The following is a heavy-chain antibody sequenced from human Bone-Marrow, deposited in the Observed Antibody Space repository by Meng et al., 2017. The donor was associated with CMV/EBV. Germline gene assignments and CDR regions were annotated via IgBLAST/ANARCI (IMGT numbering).Heavy chain of an antibody. J-gene: IGHJ4*02. CDR2: ISGGGVTT. Sequence: GGSLRLSCAGSGFIFSSYDMSWVRQAPGKGLAWVSTISGGGVTTSYGDSVKGRFTISRDNSKNTLYLQMNSLRAEDTAIYSCARGRRYCSSISCQTYFDYWGQGTLVTVSS. CDR1: GFIFSSYD. D-gene: IGHD2-2*01. V-gene: IGHV3-23*01. CDR3: ARGRRYCSSISCQTYFDY.